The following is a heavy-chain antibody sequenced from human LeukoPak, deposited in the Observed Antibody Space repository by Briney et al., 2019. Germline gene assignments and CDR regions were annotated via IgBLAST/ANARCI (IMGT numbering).Heavy chain of an antibody. CDR1: GFTFSSYS. J-gene: IGHJ6*03. D-gene: IGHD2-2*01. V-gene: IGHV3-21*01. CDR3: ARVRYCSSTSCLHEDYYYYYMDV. CDR2: ISSSSSYI. Sequence: KAGGSLRLSCAASGFTFSSYSMNWVRQAPGKGLEWVSSISSSSSYIYYADSVKGRFTISRDNAKNSLYLQMNSLRAEDTAVYYCARVRYCSSTSCLHEDYYYYYMDVWGKGTTVTVSS.